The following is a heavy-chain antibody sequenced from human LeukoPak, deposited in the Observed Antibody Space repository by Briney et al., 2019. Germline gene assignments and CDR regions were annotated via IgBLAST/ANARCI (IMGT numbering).Heavy chain of an antibody. CDR3: AKDSLREKYRPFDP. Sequence: GGSLRLSCVASGFTFNSYGIHWVRQAPGKGLEWVAVISYDGSNKYYADSVKGRFTISRDNSKNTLYLQMNSLRAEDTAVYYCAKDSLREKYRPFDPWGQGTLVTVSS. CDR1: GFTFNSYG. J-gene: IGHJ5*02. CDR2: ISYDGSNK. V-gene: IGHV3-30*18. D-gene: IGHD3-16*01.